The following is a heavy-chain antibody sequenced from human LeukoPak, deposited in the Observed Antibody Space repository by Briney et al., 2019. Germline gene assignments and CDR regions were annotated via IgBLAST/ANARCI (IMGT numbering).Heavy chain of an antibody. CDR1: GFTFSSYA. J-gene: IGHJ1*01. V-gene: IGHV3-23*01. Sequence: GGSLGLSCAASGFTFSSYAMSWVRQAPGKGLEWVSAISGSGGSTYYADSVKGRFTISRDNSKNTLYLQMNSLRAEDTAVYYCAKDNRPYYDSSGYWVFQHWGQGTLVTVSS. CDR2: ISGSGGST. D-gene: IGHD3-22*01. CDR3: AKDNRPYYDSSGYWVFQH.